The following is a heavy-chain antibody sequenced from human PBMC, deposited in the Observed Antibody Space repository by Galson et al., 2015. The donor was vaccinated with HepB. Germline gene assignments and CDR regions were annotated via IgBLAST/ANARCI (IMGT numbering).Heavy chain of an antibody. J-gene: IGHJ4*02. D-gene: IGHD3-3*01. CDR1: GFTFSNAW. Sequence: SLRLSCAASGFTFSNAWMNWVRQAPGKELEWVGRIKSKTDGGTTDYAAPVKGRFTISRDDSKNTLYLQMNSLRTEDTAVYYCTTDWTDFWSGYTIDYWGQGTLVTVSS. CDR2: IKSKTDGGTT. V-gene: IGHV3-15*07. CDR3: TTDWTDFWSGYTIDY.